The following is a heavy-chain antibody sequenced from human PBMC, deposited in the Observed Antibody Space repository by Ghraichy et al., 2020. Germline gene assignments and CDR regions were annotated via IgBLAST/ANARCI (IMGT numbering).Heavy chain of an antibody. D-gene: IGHD3-10*01. J-gene: IGHJ4*02. CDR3: ARRVRSSGVGYFDY. CDR1: GGSISSSSYY. Sequence: SQTLSLTCTVSGGSISSSSYYWGWIRQPPGKGLEWIGSIYYSGSTYYNPSLKSRVTISVDTSKNQFSLKLSSVTAADTAVYYCARRVRSSGVGYFDYWGQGTLVTVSS. CDR2: IYYSGST. V-gene: IGHV4-39*01.